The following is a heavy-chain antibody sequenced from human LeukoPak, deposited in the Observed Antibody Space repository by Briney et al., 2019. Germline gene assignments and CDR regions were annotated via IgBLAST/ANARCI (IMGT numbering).Heavy chain of an antibody. J-gene: IGHJ4*02. Sequence: GGSLRLSCAASGFTFDDYAMHWVRQAPGKGLEWVSGISWDSGSIGYADSVKGRFTISRDNAKNSLYLQMNSLRAEDTALYYCAKDQDAGFDYWGQGTLVTVSS. V-gene: IGHV3-9*01. CDR3: AKDQDAGFDY. D-gene: IGHD2-8*01. CDR2: ISWDSGSI. CDR1: GFTFDDYA.